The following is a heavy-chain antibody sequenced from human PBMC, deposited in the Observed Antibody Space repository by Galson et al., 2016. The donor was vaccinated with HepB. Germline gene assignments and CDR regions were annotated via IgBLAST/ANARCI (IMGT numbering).Heavy chain of an antibody. D-gene: IGHD6-19*01. CDR3: AKMRVYTSGWLIHGMDV. J-gene: IGHJ6*02. V-gene: IGHV3-23*01. CDR2: ISGIDRGT. Sequence: SLRLSCAASGFTFSSYAMTWVRQAPGKGLEWVSTISGIDRGTYYADSVKGRFTNSRDNSKNTVHLHMNSLRVEDTAVYYCAKMRVYTSGWLIHGMDVWGQGTTVTVSS. CDR1: GFTFSSYA.